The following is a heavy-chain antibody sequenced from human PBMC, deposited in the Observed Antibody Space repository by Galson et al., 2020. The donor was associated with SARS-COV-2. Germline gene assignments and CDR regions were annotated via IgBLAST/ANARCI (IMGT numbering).Heavy chain of an antibody. Sequence: SLKISCAASGFTFSSYGMHWVRQAPGKGLEWVAVIWYDGSNKYYADSVKGRFTISRDNSKNTLYLQMNSLRAEDTAVYYCAKGVKSGSDHWGQGTLVTVSS. CDR2: IWYDGSNK. CDR1: GFTFSSYG. CDR3: AKGVKSGSDH. D-gene: IGHD3-10*01. J-gene: IGHJ1*01. V-gene: IGHV3-33*06.